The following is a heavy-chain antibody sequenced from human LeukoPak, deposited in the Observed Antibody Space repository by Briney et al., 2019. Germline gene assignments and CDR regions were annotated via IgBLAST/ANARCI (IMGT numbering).Heavy chain of an antibody. V-gene: IGHV1-2*02. J-gene: IGHJ3*02. D-gene: IGHD2-21*02. Sequence: ASVKVSCKASGYTLTGYYMHWVRQAPGQGLEWMGWINPNSGGTNYAQKFLGRITMTSDTSISTAYMELSRLRSDDTAVYYCASATTYCGADCYPLDAFDIWGQGTMVTVSS. CDR3: ASATTYCGADCYPLDAFDI. CDR1: GYTLTGYY. CDR2: INPNSGGT.